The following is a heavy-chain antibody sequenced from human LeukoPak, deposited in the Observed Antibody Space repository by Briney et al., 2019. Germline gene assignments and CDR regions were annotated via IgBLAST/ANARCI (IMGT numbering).Heavy chain of an antibody. CDR2: ISSSGSTI. J-gene: IGHJ4*02. CDR3: ASIPRYYYDSSGSD. V-gene: IGHV3-48*03. Sequence: GGSLRFSCAASGFTFSSYEMNWVRQAPGKGLEWVSYISSSGSTIYYADSVKGRFTISRDNAKNSLYLQMNSLRAEDTAVYYCASIPRYYYDSSGSDWGQGTLVTVSS. CDR1: GFTFSSYE. D-gene: IGHD3-22*01.